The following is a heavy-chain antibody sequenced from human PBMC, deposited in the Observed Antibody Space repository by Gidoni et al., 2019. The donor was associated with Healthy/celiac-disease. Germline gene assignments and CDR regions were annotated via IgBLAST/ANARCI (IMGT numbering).Heavy chain of an antibody. V-gene: IGHV4-39*01. CDR1: GGSISSSSYY. D-gene: IGHD3-3*01. Sequence: VKPSETLSLTCTVSGGSISSSSYYWGWIRQPPGKGLEWIGSIYYSGSTYYNPSLKSRVTISVDTSKNQFSLKLSSVTAADTAVYYCARRAQQIFGFDYWGQGTLVTVSS. CDR2: IYYSGST. J-gene: IGHJ4*02. CDR3: ARRAQQIFGFDY.